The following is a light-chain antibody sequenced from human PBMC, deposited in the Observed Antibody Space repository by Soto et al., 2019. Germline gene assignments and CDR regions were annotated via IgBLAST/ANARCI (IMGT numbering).Light chain of an antibody. CDR1: QGVSRR. V-gene: IGKV3-15*01. CDR2: GAT. CDR3: QQYNNWPPLT. Sequence: EIVMTQSPATLSVSPGERATLSCRASQGVSRRLAWYQQKPGQAPRLLIYGATTRATGTPARFSGRGSGTEFTLTISSLQSEDFAVYFCQQYNNWPPLTFGGGTKVEIK. J-gene: IGKJ4*01.